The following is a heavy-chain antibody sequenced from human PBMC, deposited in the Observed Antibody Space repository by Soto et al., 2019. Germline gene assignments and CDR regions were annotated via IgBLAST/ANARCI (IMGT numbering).Heavy chain of an antibody. CDR3: ARDPNRTTVTTGSPQGFDI. Sequence: ASVKVSCKASGYTFTSYGISWVRQAPGQGLEWMGWISAYNGNTNYAQKLQGRVTMTTDTSTSTAYMELRSLRSDDTAVYYCARDPNRTTVTTGSPQGFDIWGQGTMVTVSS. J-gene: IGHJ3*02. CDR1: GYTFTSYG. D-gene: IGHD4-17*01. CDR2: ISAYNGNT. V-gene: IGHV1-18*01.